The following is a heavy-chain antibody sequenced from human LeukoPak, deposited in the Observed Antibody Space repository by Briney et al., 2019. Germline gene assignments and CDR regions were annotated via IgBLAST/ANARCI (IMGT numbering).Heavy chain of an antibody. J-gene: IGHJ4*02. D-gene: IGHD6-19*01. CDR3: ARGGGLAVVDY. CDR1: GGSISGYY. Sequence: PSETLSLTCTVSGGSISGYYWSWIRQPSGKGLEWIGYIHHSVSTNDNPSLKSRVTISVDTSKNQFSLRLSSVTAADTAVYYCARGGGLAVVDYWGQGTRVTVSS. V-gene: IGHV4-59*01. CDR2: IHHSVST.